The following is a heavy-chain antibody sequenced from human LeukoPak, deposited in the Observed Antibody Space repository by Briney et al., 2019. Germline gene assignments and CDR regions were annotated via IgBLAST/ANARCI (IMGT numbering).Heavy chain of an antibody. D-gene: IGHD6-13*01. Sequence: RGESLKISCKGSGYSFTSYWISWVRQMPGKGLEWMGRIDLSDSYTNYSPSFQGHVTISADKSISTAYLQWSSLKASDTAMYYCATGSYSSSWYWFDPWGQGTLVTVSS. CDR2: IDLSDSYT. J-gene: IGHJ5*02. V-gene: IGHV5-10-1*01. CDR1: GYSFTSYW. CDR3: ATGSYSSSWYWFDP.